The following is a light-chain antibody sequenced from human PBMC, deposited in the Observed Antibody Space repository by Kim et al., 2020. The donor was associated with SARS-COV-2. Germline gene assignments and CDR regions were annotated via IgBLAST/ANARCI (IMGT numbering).Light chain of an antibody. CDR2: GAS. CDR3: QQYGRSPHT. V-gene: IGKV3-20*01. J-gene: IGKJ2*01. CDR1: QTVSNSY. Sequence: EIVLTQSPGTLSLSPGERATLSCRASQTVSNSYVAWYQQKPGQAPRLLIYGASRRATGIPDRFSGSGSGTDFTLTISRLEPEDFAVFHCQQYGRSPHTFGQGTKLEI.